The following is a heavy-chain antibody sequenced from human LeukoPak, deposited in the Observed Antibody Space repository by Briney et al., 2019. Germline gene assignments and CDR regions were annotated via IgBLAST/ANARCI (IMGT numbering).Heavy chain of an antibody. V-gene: IGHV6-1*01. J-gene: IGHJ4*02. Sequence: KTSQSLSLTCAISGDSVSSSSAAWNWIRQSPSRGLEWLGRTYYRSNWYYAYSVSVKSRITISPDTSKNQFSLQLNSVTPEDTALYYCARERDYTIEDWGQGTLVTVSS. D-gene: IGHD4-11*01. CDR2: TYYRSNWYY. CDR1: GDSVSSSSAA. CDR3: ARERDYTIED.